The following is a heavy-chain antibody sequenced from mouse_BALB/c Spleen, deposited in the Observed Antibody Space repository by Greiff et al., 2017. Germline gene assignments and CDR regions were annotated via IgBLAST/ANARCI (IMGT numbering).Heavy chain of an antibody. CDR3: ARYSSGYVLFAY. CDR1: GYSFTGYY. V-gene: IGHV1-31*01. CDR2: INPYNGAT. D-gene: IGHD3-1*01. J-gene: IGHJ3*01. Sequence: EVQLQQSGPELVKPGASVKISCKASGYSFTGYYMHWVKQSHVKSLEWIGRINPYNGATSYNQNFKDKASLTVDKSSSTAYMELHSLTSEDSAVYYCARYSSGYVLFAYWGQGTLVTVSA.